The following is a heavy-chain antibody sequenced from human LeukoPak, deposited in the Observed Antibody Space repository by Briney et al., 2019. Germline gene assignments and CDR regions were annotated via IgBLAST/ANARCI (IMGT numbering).Heavy chain of an antibody. CDR3: ARRGGGNPSSFDN. CDR1: GFTFSSYS. V-gene: IGHV3-23*01. D-gene: IGHD1-14*01. CDR2: ISSSGVDT. J-gene: IGHJ4*02. Sequence: GGSLRLSCAASGFTFSSYSMTWVRQAPGKGLEWVSAISSSGVDTYYADSVKGRFTISRDNSKNTLYLQMNSLRAEDTAIFYCARRGGGNPSSFDNWGQGTLVTVSS.